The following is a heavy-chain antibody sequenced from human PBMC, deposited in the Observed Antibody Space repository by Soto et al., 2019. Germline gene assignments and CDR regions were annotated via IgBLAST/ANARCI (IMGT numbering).Heavy chain of an antibody. V-gene: IGHV1-69*13. J-gene: IGHJ4*02. Sequence: SVKVSCKALRGTFTNYAFSWVRQAPGQGLEWMGGVMPFFGSGNYAQKFQGRINITADESTSSVYLELTSLRSEDTAVYYCARDRAGYYSHFVYWGQGTLVTVSS. CDR1: RGTFTNYA. CDR2: VMPFFGSG. CDR3: ARDRAGYYSHFVY. D-gene: IGHD3-22*01.